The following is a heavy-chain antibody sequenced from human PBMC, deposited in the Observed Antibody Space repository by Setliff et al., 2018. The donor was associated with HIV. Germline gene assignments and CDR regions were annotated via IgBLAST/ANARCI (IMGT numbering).Heavy chain of an antibody. CDR2: ISTYNGNR. D-gene: IGHD2-2*01. J-gene: IGHJ4*02. CDR1: GYTFTSYA. V-gene: IGHV1-3*04. Sequence: ASVKVSCKASGYTFTSYAIHWVRQAPGQGLEWMGWISTYNGNRNYSQKFQGRVTITRDTSASTAYIELTSLRSGDTAVYYCARGGGLKPYGYQLDYWGQGTLVTVSS. CDR3: ARGGGLKPYGYQLDY.